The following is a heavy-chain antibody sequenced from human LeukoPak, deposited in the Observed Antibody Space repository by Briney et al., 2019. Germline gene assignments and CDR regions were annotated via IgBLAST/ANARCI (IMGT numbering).Heavy chain of an antibody. V-gene: IGHV3-48*01. CDR3: AREDCSSTSCYAASFDY. J-gene: IGHJ4*02. Sequence: GGSLRLSCAASGFTFSSYSMNWVRQAPGKGLEWVSYISSSSSTIYYADSVKGRFTISRDNAKNSLYLQMNRLRAEDTAVYYCAREDCSSTSCYAASFDYWGQGTLVTVSS. D-gene: IGHD2-2*01. CDR2: ISSSSSTI. CDR1: GFTFSSYS.